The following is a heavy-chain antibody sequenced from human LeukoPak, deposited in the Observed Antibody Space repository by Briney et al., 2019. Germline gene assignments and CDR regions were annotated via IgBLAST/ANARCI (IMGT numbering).Heavy chain of an antibody. Sequence: GASVKVSCKASGYTFTSYAMHWVRQAPGQRLEWMGWINAGNGNTKYSQKFQGRVTITRDTSASTAYMELSSLRSEDTAVYYCARAMVRGVMGYYYYGMDVWGQGTTVTVSS. CDR2: INAGNGNT. CDR3: ARAMVRGVMGYYYYGMDV. CDR1: GYTFTSYA. J-gene: IGHJ6*02. V-gene: IGHV1-3*01. D-gene: IGHD3-10*01.